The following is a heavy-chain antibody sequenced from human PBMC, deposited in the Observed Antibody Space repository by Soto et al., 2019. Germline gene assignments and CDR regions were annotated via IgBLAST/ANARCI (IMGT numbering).Heavy chain of an antibody. V-gene: IGHV4-34*01. D-gene: IGHD5-18*01. CDR3: ARAGGYSYGYGRCFDP. CDR1: GGSFSGYY. CDR2: INHSGST. J-gene: IGHJ5*02. Sequence: SETLSLTCAVYGGSFSGYYWSWIRQPPGKGLEWIGEINHSGSTNYNPSLKSRVTISVDTSKNQFSLKLSSVTAADTAVYYCARAGGYSYGYGRCFDPWGQGTLVTVSS.